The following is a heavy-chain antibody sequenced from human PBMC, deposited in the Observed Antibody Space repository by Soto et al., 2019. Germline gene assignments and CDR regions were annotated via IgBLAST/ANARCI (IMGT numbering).Heavy chain of an antibody. Sequence: ASVKVSCKASGYTFTSYYMHWVRQAPGQGLGWMGIINPSGGSTSYAQKFQGRVTMTRDTSTSTVYMELSSLRSEDTAVYYCARYPTKISSIAARYFDYWGQGTLVTVSS. CDR2: INPSGGST. V-gene: IGHV1-46*01. J-gene: IGHJ4*02. CDR3: ARYPTKISSIAARYFDY. CDR1: GYTFTSYY. D-gene: IGHD6-6*01.